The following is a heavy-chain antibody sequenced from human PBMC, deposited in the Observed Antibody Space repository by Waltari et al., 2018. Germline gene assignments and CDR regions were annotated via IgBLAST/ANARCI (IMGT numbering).Heavy chain of an antibody. D-gene: IGHD3-22*01. CDR2: IYYSGST. Sequence: QLQLQESGPGLVKPSVTLSPTCTVSGRSISIHIYNWRWIPHPLGKRLEWIGSIYYSGSTYYNPSLKSRVTISVDTSKNQFSLKLSSVTAADTAVYYCARHSPYYYDSSGYYPDYWGQGTLVTVSS. J-gene: IGHJ4*02. CDR3: ARHSPYYYDSSGYYPDY. V-gene: IGHV4-39*01. CDR1: GRSISIHIYN.